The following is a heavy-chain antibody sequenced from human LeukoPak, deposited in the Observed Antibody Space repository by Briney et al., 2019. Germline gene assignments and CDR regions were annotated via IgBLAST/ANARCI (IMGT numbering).Heavy chain of an antibody. Sequence: SETLSLTCAVYGGSFSGYYWSWIRQPPGKGLEWIGEINHSGSTNYNPSLKSRVTISVDTSKNQFSLKLSSVTAADTAVYYCARETGTEDDAFGIWGQGTMVTVSS. CDR2: INHSGST. D-gene: IGHD1-1*01. CDR1: GGSFSGYY. J-gene: IGHJ3*02. CDR3: ARETGTEDDAFGI. V-gene: IGHV4-34*01.